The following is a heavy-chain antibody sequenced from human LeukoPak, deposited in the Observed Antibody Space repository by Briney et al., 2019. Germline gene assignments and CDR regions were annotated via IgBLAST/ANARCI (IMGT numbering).Heavy chain of an antibody. CDR2: ISQSGST. J-gene: IGHJ4*02. Sequence: SGTLSLTCAVSGGSISISNWWSWVRQPPGKGLEWIGEISQSGSTNYNPSLKSRVTMSVDKSKNQYSLKLASVTAAATAVYYCARAGRYYDSTGYYWYFDFWGQGTLVTVSS. CDR3: ARAGRYYDSTGYYWYFDF. D-gene: IGHD3-22*01. V-gene: IGHV4-4*02. CDR1: GGSISISNW.